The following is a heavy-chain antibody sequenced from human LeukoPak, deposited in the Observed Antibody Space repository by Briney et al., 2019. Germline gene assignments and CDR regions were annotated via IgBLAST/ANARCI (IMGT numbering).Heavy chain of an antibody. Sequence: SETLSLTCAVYGGFFSGYYWSWIRQPPGKGLEWIGEINHSGSTNYNPSLKSRVTISVDTSKNQFSLKLSSVTAADTAVYYCARGRERNRVLRYFDWLPDYWGQGTLVTVSS. V-gene: IGHV4-34*01. J-gene: IGHJ4*02. D-gene: IGHD3-9*01. CDR2: INHSGST. CDR1: GGFFSGYY. CDR3: ARGRERNRVLRYFDWLPDY.